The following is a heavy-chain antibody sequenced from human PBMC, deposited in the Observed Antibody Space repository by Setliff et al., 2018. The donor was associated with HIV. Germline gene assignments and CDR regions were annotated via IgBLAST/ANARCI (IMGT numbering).Heavy chain of an antibody. V-gene: IGHV1-69-2*01. J-gene: IGHJ4*02. Sequence: ASVKVSCKASGYTFTSCFMHWVRQAPGQGLEWMGLIDPDRGDTVYAEKFQGRVTITEDRSIDIAYMKLSSLTSEDTAMYFCAWGTQRPIDSWGQGTLVTVSS. D-gene: IGHD3-16*01. CDR1: GYTFTSCF. CDR3: AWGTQRPIDS. CDR2: IDPDRGDT.